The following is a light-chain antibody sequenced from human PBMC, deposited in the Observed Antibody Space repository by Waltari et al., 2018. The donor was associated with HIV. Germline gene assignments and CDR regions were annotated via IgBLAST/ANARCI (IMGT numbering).Light chain of an antibody. V-gene: IGKV4-1*01. Sequence: DIVMTQSPDSLAVSLGERATINCKSRQSVLYSSNNKNYLAWYQQKPGQPPKLLIYWASTRESGVPDRFSGSGSGTDFTLTISSLQAEDVAVYHCQQYYSSPYTFGQGTKLEIK. J-gene: IGKJ2*01. CDR1: QSVLYSSNNKNY. CDR2: WAS. CDR3: QQYYSSPYT.